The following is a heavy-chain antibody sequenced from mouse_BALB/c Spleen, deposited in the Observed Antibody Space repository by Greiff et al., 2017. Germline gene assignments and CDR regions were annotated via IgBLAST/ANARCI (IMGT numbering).Heavy chain of an antibody. V-gene: IGHV2-9-2*01. CDR2: IWTGGGT. CDR3: VRDRKAMDY. Sequence: QVQLKQSGPGLVAPSQSLSITCTVSGFSLTSYDISWIRQPPGKGLEWLGVIWTGGGTNYNSAFMSRLSISKDNPKSQVFLKMNSLQTDDTAIYYCVRDRKAMDYWGQGTSVTVSS. CDR1: GFSLTSYD. J-gene: IGHJ4*01.